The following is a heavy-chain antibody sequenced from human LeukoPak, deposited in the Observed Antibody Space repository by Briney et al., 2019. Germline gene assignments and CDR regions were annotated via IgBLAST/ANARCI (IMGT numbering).Heavy chain of an antibody. V-gene: IGHV4-59*01. CDR3: ARVSGFWSGYPNWFDP. CDR1: GGSISSYY. J-gene: IGHJ5*02. Sequence: SETLSLTCTVSGGSISSYYWSWIRHPPGKGLEWIGYIYYSGSTDYNPSLKSRVTISGDTSKNQFSLKMSSVTAADTAVYYCARVSGFWSGYPNWFDPWGQGTLVTVSS. D-gene: IGHD3-3*01. CDR2: IYYSGST.